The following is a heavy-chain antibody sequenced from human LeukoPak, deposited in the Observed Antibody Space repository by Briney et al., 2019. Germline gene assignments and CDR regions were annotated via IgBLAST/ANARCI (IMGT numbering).Heavy chain of an antibody. J-gene: IGHJ3*02. CDR2: IYYSGST. D-gene: IGHD1-26*01. V-gene: IGHV4-59*08. CDR3: ARHSGLSLPDI. Sequence: SETLSLTCTVSGGSISSYYWSWIRQPPGKGLEWIGYIYYSGSTNYNPSLKSRVTISVDTSKNQFSLKLSSVTAADTAVYYCARHSGLSLPDIWGQGTMVTVSS. CDR1: GGSISSYY.